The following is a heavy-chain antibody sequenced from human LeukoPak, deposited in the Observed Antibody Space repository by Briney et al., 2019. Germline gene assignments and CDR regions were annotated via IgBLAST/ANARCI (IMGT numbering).Heavy chain of an antibody. CDR3: ASHSGYDSGNWFDP. CDR2: INPNSGGT. CDR1: GYTFTGYY. Sequence: ASVKVSCKASGYTFTGYYMHWVRQAPGQGLEWMGWINPNSGGTNYAQKFQGRVTMTRDTSISTAYMELSRLRSDDTAVYYCASHSGYDSGNWFDPWGQGTLVTVSS. V-gene: IGHV1-2*02. D-gene: IGHD5-12*01. J-gene: IGHJ5*02.